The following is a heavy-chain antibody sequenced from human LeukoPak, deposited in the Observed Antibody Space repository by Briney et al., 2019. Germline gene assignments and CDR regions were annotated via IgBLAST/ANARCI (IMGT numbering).Heavy chain of an antibody. V-gene: IGHV4-61*01. Sequence: SETLSLTCTVSSHPVSSGRCYWRWIRQPPGKGLERIGNIYYSGSTNYNPSLKSRVTISVDTSKNQFSLKLSSVTAADTAVYYCARDMVRGPLDYWGEGTLVTVPS. D-gene: IGHD3-10*01. CDR1: SHPVSSGRCY. J-gene: IGHJ4*02. CDR3: ARDMVRGPLDY. CDR2: IYYSGST.